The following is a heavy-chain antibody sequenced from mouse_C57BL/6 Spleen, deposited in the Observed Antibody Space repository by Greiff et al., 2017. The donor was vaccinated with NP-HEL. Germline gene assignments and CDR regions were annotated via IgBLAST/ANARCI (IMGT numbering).Heavy chain of an antibody. J-gene: IGHJ3*01. CDR3: ARSHYGSRAWFAY. V-gene: IGHV1-69*01. CDR1: GYTFTSYW. CDR2: IDPSDSYT. D-gene: IGHD1-1*01. Sequence: QVHVKQPGAELVMPGASVKLSCKASGYTFTSYWMHWVKQRPGQGLEWIGEIDPSDSYTNYNQKFKGKSTLTVDKSSSTAYMQLSSLTSEDSAVYYCARSHYGSRAWFAYWGQGTLVTVSA.